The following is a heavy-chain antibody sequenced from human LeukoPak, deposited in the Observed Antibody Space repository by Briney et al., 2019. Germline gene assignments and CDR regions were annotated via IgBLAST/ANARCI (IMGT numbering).Heavy chain of an antibody. V-gene: IGHV3-15*01. CDR2: IKSKAHGGTT. CDR3: TTGGYGGQFDY. D-gene: IGHD5-12*01. J-gene: IGHJ4*02. CDR1: GFTFSNAW. Sequence: PGGSLRLSCAASGFTFSNAWMHWGRPAPGKGLGWVGRIKSKAHGGTTDYAAPVKGRFTISRDDSTNTLYLQMNSLKTEDTAVYYCTTGGYGGQFDYWGQGTLVTVSS.